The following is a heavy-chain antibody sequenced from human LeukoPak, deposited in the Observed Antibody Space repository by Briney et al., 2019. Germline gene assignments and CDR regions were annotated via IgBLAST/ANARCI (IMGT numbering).Heavy chain of an antibody. CDR3: GGDTGYDPDNDAFDI. D-gene: IGHD5-12*01. CDR2: IYPGDSDT. J-gene: IGHJ3*02. V-gene: IGHV5-51*01. Sequence: GESLKISCKGSGYSFTSYWIGWVRQMPGKGLEWMGIIYPGDSDTRYSPSFQGQVTISADKSISPAYLQWSSLKASDTAMYYCGGDTGYDPDNDAFDIWGQGTMVTVSS. CDR1: GYSFTSYW.